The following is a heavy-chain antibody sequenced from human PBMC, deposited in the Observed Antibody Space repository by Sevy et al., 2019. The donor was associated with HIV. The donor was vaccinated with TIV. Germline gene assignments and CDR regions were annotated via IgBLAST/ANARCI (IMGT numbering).Heavy chain of an antibody. V-gene: IGHV4-39*01. CDR1: GGSISSSSYY. D-gene: IGHD5-18*01. CDR2: IYYSGST. Sequence: SETLSLTCTVSGGSISSSSYYWGWIRQPPGKGLDWIGSIYYSGSTYYNPSLKSRVTISVDTSKNQFSLKLSSVTAADTAVYYCARHTDGAGYSYGYSLDYWGQGTLVTVSS. CDR3: ARHTDGAGYSYGYSLDY. J-gene: IGHJ4*02.